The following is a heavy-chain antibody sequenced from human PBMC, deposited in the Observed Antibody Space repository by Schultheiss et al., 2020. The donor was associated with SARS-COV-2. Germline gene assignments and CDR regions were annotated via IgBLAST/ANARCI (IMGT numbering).Heavy chain of an antibody. CDR1: GFTFSSYG. CDR3: ARDLGIQLWFH. J-gene: IGHJ4*02. D-gene: IGHD5-18*01. CDR2: IWYDGSNK. V-gene: IGHV3-33*01. Sequence: GGSLRLSCAASGFTFSSYGMHWVRQAPGKGLEWVAVIWYDGSNKYYADSVKGRFTISRDNSKNTLYLQMNSLRAEDTAVYYCARDLGIQLWFHWGQGTLVTVSS.